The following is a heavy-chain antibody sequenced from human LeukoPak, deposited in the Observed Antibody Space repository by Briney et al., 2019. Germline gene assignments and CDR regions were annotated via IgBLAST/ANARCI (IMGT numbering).Heavy chain of an antibody. J-gene: IGHJ6*03. Sequence: PGGSLRLSCAASGFTFSGSAMHWVSQAAGKGLEWVGRIRSKANRYATAYAASGKGKFTISRDDSKNTAYLQMNSLKTEDTAVYYCTRSTHPVPAAISSYYYMDVWGKGTTVTVSS. D-gene: IGHD2-2*02. V-gene: IGHV3-73*01. CDR3: TRSTHPVPAAISSYYYMDV. CDR2: IRSKANRYAT. CDR1: GFTFSGSA.